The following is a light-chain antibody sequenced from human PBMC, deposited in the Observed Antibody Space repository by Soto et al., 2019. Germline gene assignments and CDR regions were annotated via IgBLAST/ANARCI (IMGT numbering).Light chain of an antibody. Sequence: QSVLTQPPSVSGAPGQRVTISCTGSSSNIGAGYDVHWYQRLPGTAPKLLIYGNSNRPSGVPDRFSGSKSGTSASLAITGLQAEDEADYHCQSYDSGLSQRVFGGGTKVTVL. CDR3: QSYDSGLSQRV. V-gene: IGLV1-40*01. J-gene: IGLJ2*01. CDR1: SSNIGAGYD. CDR2: GNS.